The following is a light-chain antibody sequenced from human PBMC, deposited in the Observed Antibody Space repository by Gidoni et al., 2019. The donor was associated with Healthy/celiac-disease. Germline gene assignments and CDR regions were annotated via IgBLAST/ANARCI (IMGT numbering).Light chain of an antibody. CDR2: GAS. CDR1: QSVSSSY. V-gene: IGKV3-20*01. Sequence: DIVLTQSPGTLSLSPGERANLSCRASQSVSSSYLAWYQQKPGQAPRLLIYGASSRATGIPDRFSGSGSGTDFTLTISRLEPEDFAVYYCQQYGSSPLTFGGATKVEIK. CDR3: QQYGSSPLT. J-gene: IGKJ4*01.